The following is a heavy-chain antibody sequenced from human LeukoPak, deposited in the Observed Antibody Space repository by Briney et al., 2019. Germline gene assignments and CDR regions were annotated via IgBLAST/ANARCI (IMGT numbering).Heavy chain of an antibody. D-gene: IGHD3-22*01. CDR3: AGVKWLLGPSPPDNWFDP. CDR2: FDPEDGET. CDR1: GYTFTGYF. Sequence: ASVKVSCKASGYTFTGYFIHWVRQAPGKGLEWMGGFDPEDGETIYAQKFQGRVTMTEDTSTDTAYMELSSLRSEDTAVYYCAGVKWLLGPSPPDNWFDPWGQGTLVTVSS. J-gene: IGHJ5*02. V-gene: IGHV1-24*01.